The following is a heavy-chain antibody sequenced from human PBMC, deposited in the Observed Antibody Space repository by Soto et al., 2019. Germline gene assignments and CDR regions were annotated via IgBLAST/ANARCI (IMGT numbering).Heavy chain of an antibody. D-gene: IGHD2-2*02. CDR1: GYTFTSYG. CDR2: ISAYNGNT. CDR3: ARIIVVVPAAIVPLDP. J-gene: IGHJ5*02. V-gene: IGHV1-18*01. Sequence: GASVKVSCKASGYTFTSYGISWVRQAPGQGLEWMGWISAYNGNTNYAQKLQGRVTMTTDTSTSTAYMELRSLRSDDTAVYYCARIIVVVPAAIVPLDPWGQGTLVTVS.